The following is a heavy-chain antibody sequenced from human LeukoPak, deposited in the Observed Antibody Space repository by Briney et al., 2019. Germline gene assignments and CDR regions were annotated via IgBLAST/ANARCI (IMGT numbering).Heavy chain of an antibody. Sequence: ASVKVSCKASGYTFTSYYMHWVRQAPGQGLEWMGIINPSGGSTSYAQKFQGRVTMTRDMSTSTVYMELSSLRSGDTAVYYCATATYYSNRDYWGQGTLVTVSS. D-gene: IGHD4-11*01. CDR3: ATATYYSNRDY. CDR2: INPSGGST. J-gene: IGHJ4*02. V-gene: IGHV1-46*01. CDR1: GYTFTSYY.